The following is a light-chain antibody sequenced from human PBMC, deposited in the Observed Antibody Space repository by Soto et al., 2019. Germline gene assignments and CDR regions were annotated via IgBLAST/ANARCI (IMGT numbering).Light chain of an antibody. CDR1: QSLLHSNGYNY. CDR2: LGS. V-gene: IGKV2-28*01. Sequence: DIVMTQSPLSLPVTPGEPASISCRSSQSLLHSNGYNYLDWYLQKPGQSPQLLIYLGSNRASAVPDRFSGSGSGTDFTLKISRVEAEDVGVYYCMQALHTPLTFGGGTKVEIK. J-gene: IGKJ4*01. CDR3: MQALHTPLT.